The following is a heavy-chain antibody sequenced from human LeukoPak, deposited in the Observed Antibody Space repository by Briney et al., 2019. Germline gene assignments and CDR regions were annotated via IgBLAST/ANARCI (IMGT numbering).Heavy chain of an antibody. CDR2: IYYSGNT. J-gene: IGHJ4*02. CDR1: GDSISTSNSY. Sequence: SETLSLTCTVSGDSISTSNSYWGWIRQPPGKGLEWIGSIYYSGNTYYNASLKSRVTISVDTSKNQFSLKLSSVTASDTAVYYCARADYSDYNTDIDYWGQGTLVTVSS. CDR3: ARADYSDYNTDIDY. V-gene: IGHV4-39*01. D-gene: IGHD4-11*01.